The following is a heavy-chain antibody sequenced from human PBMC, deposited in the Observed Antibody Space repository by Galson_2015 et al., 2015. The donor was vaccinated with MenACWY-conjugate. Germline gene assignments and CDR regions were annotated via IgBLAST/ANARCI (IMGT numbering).Heavy chain of an antibody. J-gene: IGHJ3*02. CDR3: ARDRSTLRLTASDI. CDR1: GYTFTNFY. V-gene: IGHV1-46*01. CDR2: INPGGGTT. Sequence: CKASGYTFTNFYLHWVRQAPGQGLEWMGIINPGGGTTVYAQKFQGRVTMNRDTSTSTVYMELSSLRAEDTAMYYCARDRSTLRLTASDIWGQGTMLTVSS. D-gene: IGHD2/OR15-2a*01.